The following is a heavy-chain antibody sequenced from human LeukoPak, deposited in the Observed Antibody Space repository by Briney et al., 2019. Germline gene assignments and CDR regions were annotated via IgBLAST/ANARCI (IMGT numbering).Heavy chain of an antibody. D-gene: IGHD3-22*01. V-gene: IGHV3-48*01. CDR2: ISSSSSTI. J-gene: IGHJ3*02. CDR3: AKDRGYRYDSSGYYRMDAFDI. CDR1: GFTFSSYS. Sequence: GGSLRLSCAASGFTFSSYSMNWVRQAPGKGLEWVSYISSSSSTIYYADSVKGRFTISRDSSKNTLYLQMNSLRAEDTAVYYCAKDRGYRYDSSGYYRMDAFDIWGQGTMVTVSS.